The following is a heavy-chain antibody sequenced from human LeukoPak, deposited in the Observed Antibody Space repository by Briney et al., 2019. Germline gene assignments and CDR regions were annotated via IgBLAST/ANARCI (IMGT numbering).Heavy chain of an antibody. CDR2: IYPGDSDT. J-gene: IGHJ4*02. CDR1: GYSFTTYW. Sequence: ASVKISCKASGYSFTTYWIGWVRQMPGKGLEWMGIIYPGDSDTRYSPSFQGQVTMSADTSISTAYLQWSSLTSSDTALYYCASGYSYGHSDYWGQGTLVTGSS. CDR3: ASGYSYGHSDY. V-gene: IGHV5-51*01. D-gene: IGHD5-18*01.